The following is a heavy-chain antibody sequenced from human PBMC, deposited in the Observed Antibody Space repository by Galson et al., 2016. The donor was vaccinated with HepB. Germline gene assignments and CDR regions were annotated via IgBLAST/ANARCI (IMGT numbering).Heavy chain of an antibody. CDR3: ASGAGMVTEIDY. J-gene: IGHJ4*02. D-gene: IGHD5-18*01. CDR1: GGSISSTSYF. Sequence: LSLTCTVSGGSISSTSYFWGWIRQPPGKGLEWIGSIYYSGSTYYNPSLISRVTISVDTSKNQFSLRLSSVTAADTAVYYCASGAGMVTEIDYWGQGTLVTVSS. V-gene: IGHV4-39*01. CDR2: IYYSGST.